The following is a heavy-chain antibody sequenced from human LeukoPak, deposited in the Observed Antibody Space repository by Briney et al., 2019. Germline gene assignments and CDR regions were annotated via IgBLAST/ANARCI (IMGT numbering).Heavy chain of an antibody. V-gene: IGHV3-21*01. J-gene: IGHJ4*02. D-gene: IGHD2-2*01. Sequence: GGSLRLSCAASGFTFSSYTMNWVRQAPGKGLEWVSSISSSSSYIYYAHSVKGRFTISRDNAKNSLYLQMNSLRAEDTAVYYCASWRDCSSTSCPGGYDYWGQGTLVTVSS. CDR3: ASWRDCSSTSCPGGYDY. CDR2: ISSSSSYI. CDR1: GFTFSSYT.